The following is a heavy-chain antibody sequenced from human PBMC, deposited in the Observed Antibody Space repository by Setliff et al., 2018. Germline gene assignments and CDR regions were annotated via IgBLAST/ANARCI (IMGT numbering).Heavy chain of an antibody. Sequence: SETLSLTCTVSGGSISSGSYYWSWIRHPAGKGLEWIGRVYTNGGSDYNPSLKSRVTISVDTSKNQFSLRLRSVTAADTAVYFCARDNTMVGATDYWGLGSLVTVSS. V-gene: IGHV4-61*02. D-gene: IGHD1-26*01. CDR1: GGSISSGSYY. CDR2: VYTNGGS. CDR3: ARDNTMVGATDY. J-gene: IGHJ4*02.